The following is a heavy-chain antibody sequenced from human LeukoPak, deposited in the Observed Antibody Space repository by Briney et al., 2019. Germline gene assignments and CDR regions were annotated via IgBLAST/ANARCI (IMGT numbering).Heavy chain of an antibody. Sequence: GGSLRLSCAASGFTFSSYWMSWVRHAPGNGLEWVATIKQDGSQKEYVDFVKGRFTISRDNAKNSLFLQMNSMIAEDTAVYYCARDPTVTNFHDAFDIWGQGTMVTVSS. D-gene: IGHD4-17*01. CDR1: GFTFSSYW. CDR2: IKQDGSQK. J-gene: IGHJ3*02. CDR3: ARDPTVTNFHDAFDI. V-gene: IGHV3-7*03.